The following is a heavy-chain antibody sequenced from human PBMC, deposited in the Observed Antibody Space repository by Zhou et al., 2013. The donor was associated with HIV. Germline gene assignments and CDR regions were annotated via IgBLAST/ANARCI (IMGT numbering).Heavy chain of an antibody. V-gene: IGHV4-59*11. CDR3: ARVNSPYFFDY. J-gene: IGHJ4*02. CDR2: IHYSGST. CDR1: GGSISSHY. Sequence: VQLQESGPGLVKPSETLSLTCTVSGGSISSHYWSWIRQPPGKGLEYIGYIHYSGSTNYNPSLKSRVTISVDTSKNQFSLKLSSVNAADTAVYYCARVNSPYFFDYWGQGTLVTVSS.